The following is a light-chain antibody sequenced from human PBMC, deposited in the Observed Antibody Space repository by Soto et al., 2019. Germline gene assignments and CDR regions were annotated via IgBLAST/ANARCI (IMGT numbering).Light chain of an antibody. CDR2: ENN. V-gene: IGLV1-51*02. CDR1: SSNIGNNY. CDR3: GTSDSSLSVWV. J-gene: IGLJ3*02. Sequence: QSVLTQPPSVSAAPGQKVTISCSGSSSNIGNNYVSWYQQLPGTAPKLLIYENNKRPSGIPDRFSGSKSGTSATLGITGLQTGGEADYYCGTSDSSLSVWVFGGGTKLPVL.